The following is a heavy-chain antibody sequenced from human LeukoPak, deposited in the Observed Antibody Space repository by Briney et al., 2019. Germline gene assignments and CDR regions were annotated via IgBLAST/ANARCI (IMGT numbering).Heavy chain of an antibody. CDR2: VFYSGGT. CDR3: ARLYAGAYTRLDP. J-gene: IGHJ5*02. CDR1: GGSISGFH. D-gene: IGHD3-16*01. Sequence: ASETLSLTCTVSGGSISGFHWSWTRQPPGKGLEYIGDVFYSGGTNYNSSLKSRLTISVDTSRNQFSLKLTSVTAADTAVYYCARLYAGAYTRLDPWGQGTLVAVSS. V-gene: IGHV4-59*08.